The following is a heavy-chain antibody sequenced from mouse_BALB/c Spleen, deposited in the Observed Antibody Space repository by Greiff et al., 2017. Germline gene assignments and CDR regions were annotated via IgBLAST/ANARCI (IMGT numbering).Heavy chain of an antibody. V-gene: IGHV1-15*01. J-gene: IGHJ4*01. CDR3: TRGYGKDAMDY. CDR2: IDPETGGT. CDR1: GYTFNDYE. D-gene: IGHD2-1*01. Sequence: QVQLKQSGAELVRPGASVTLSCKASGYTFNDYEMHWVKQTPVHGLEWIGAIDPETGGTAYNQKFKGKATLTADKSSSTAYMELRSLTSEDSAVYYCTRGYGKDAMDYWGQGTSVTVSS.